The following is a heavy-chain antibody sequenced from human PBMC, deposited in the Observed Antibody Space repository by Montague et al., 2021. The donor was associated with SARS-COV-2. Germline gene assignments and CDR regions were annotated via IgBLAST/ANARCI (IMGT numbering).Heavy chain of an antibody. V-gene: IGHV4-61*02. CDR1: GFSISSGSYY. CDR3: ARESWRLNGYYYDYFDY. CDR2: IYTSGST. D-gene: IGHD3-9*01. J-gene: IGHJ4*02. Sequence: TLSLTCTVSGFSISSGSYYWNLIRQPAGKLLGCIGRIYTSGSTYYNPPLQSRATISVDTSKNQFSLKLSSVTAADTAVYYCARESWRLNGYYYDYFDYWGQGSLVTVSS.